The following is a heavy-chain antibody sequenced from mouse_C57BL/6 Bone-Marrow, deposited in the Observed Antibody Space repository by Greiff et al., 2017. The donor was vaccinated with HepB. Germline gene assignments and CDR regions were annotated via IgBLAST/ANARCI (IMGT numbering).Heavy chain of an antibody. J-gene: IGHJ4*01. CDR3: ARRGGSSPLYAMDY. CDR2: INPNNGGT. V-gene: IGHV1-18*01. CDR1: GYTFTDYN. Sequence: EVQLQQSGPELVKPGASVKIPCKASGYTFTDYNMDWVKQSHGKSLEWIGDINPNNGGTIYNQKFKGKATLTVDKSSSTAYMELRSLTSEDTAVYYCARRGGSSPLYAMDYWGQGTAVTVSS. D-gene: IGHD1-1*01.